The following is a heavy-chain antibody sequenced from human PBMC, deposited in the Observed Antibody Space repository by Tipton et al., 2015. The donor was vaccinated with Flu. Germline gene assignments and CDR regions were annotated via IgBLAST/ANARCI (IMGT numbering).Heavy chain of an antibody. J-gene: IGHJ4*02. CDR1: GFTFSSYG. V-gene: IGHV3-33*01. Sequence: AASGFTFSSYGMHWVRQAPGKGLEWVAVIWYDGSNKYYADSVKGRFTISRDNSKNTLYLQMNSLRAEDTAVYYCAREGGSYLGSGCWGQGTLVTVSS. CDR2: IWYDGSNK. CDR3: AREGGSYLGSGC. D-gene: IGHD1-26*01.